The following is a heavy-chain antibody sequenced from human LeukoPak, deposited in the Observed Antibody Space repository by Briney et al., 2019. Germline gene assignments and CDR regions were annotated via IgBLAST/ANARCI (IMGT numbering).Heavy chain of an antibody. J-gene: IGHJ4*02. D-gene: IGHD1-26*01. CDR3: AREKFWETLDY. CDR1: GGSISSYY. Sequence: SETLSLTCTVSGGSISSYYWSWLRQPPGKGLEWIGYIYYSGSTNYNPSLKSRVTISVDTSKNQFSLKLSSVTAADTAVYYCAREKFWETLDYWGQGTLVTVSS. V-gene: IGHV4-59*01. CDR2: IYYSGST.